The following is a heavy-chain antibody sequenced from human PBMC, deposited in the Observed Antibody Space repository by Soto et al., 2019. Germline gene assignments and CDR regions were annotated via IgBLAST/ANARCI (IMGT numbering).Heavy chain of an antibody. Sequence: PGGSLRLSCAAPGFTFSSYWMSWVRQAPGKGLEWVANIKQDGSEKYYVDSVKGRFTISRDNAKNSLYLQMNSLRAEDTAVYYCARVQVDRIFGVVIANRHLDVWGQGTTVTVSS. CDR3: ARVQVDRIFGVVIANRHLDV. D-gene: IGHD3-3*01. J-gene: IGHJ6*02. CDR1: GFTFSSYW. CDR2: IKQDGSEK. V-gene: IGHV3-7*01.